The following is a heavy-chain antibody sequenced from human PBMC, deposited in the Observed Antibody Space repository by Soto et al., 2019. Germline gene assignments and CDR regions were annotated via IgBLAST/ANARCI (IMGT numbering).Heavy chain of an antibody. CDR1: GFTFSNAW. J-gene: IGHJ4*02. V-gene: IGHV3-15*01. CDR3: TTDWTYYDFWSGYYLYFDY. CDR2: IKSKTDGGTT. D-gene: IGHD3-3*01. Sequence: EVQLVESGGGLVKPGGSLRLSCAASGFTFSNAWMSWVRQAPGKGLEWVGRIKSKTDGGTTDYAAPVKGRFTISRDDSKNTLSLQMNSLKTEDTAVYYCTTDWTYYDFWSGYYLYFDYWGQGTLVTVSS.